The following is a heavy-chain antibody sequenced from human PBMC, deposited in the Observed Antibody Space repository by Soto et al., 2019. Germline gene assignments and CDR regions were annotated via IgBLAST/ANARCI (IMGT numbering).Heavy chain of an antibody. CDR2: IWYDGSNK. D-gene: IGHD2-15*01. J-gene: IGHJ1*01. V-gene: IGHV3-33*01. CDR3: ARDLGVYCSGGSCPGHFQH. CDR1: GFTFSSYG. Sequence: GGSLRLSCAASGFTFSSYGMHWVRQAPGKGLEWVAVIWYDGSNKYYADSVKGRFTISRDNSKNTLYLQMNSLRAEDTAVYYCARDLGVYCSGGSCPGHFQHWGQGTLVTVSS.